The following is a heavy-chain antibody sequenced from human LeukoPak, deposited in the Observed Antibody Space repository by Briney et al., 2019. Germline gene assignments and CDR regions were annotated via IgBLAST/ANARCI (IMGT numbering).Heavy chain of an antibody. CDR3: ASGFGSYYDSDY. V-gene: IGHV4-34*01. CDR2: INHSGST. D-gene: IGHD3-10*01. CDR1: GGAFSGNY. Sequence: SETLSLTCAVYGGAFSGNYWTWIRQPPGKGLEWIGEINHSGSTNYNPSLKSRVTISVDTSKKQFSLKLSSVTAADTAVYYCASGFGSYYDSDYWGQGILVTVSS. J-gene: IGHJ4*02.